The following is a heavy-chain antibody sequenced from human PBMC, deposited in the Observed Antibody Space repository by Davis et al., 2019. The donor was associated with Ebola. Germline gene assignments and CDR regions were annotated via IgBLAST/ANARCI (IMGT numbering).Heavy chain of an antibody. Sequence: CAVSGGSISSGGYSWSWIRQPPGKGLEWIGYIYHSGSTYYNPSLKSRVTISVDKSKNQFSLKLSSVTAADTAVYYCARRNYYGSGSQYSHFDYWGQGTLVTVSS. CDR2: IYHSGST. J-gene: IGHJ4*02. CDR1: GGSISSGGYS. CDR3: ARRNYYGSGSQYSHFDY. V-gene: IGHV4-30-2*01. D-gene: IGHD3-10*01.